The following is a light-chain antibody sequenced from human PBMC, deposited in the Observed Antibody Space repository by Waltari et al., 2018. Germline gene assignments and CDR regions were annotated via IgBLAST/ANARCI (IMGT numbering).Light chain of an antibody. CDR2: AAS. J-gene: IGKJ3*01. Sequence: DSVLTQSPATLSLSPGERATLSCRASESVRNSALAWYQQKHGQAPRFLIYAASSRATGIPDRFSGSGSGTDFILTISRLEPEDFGVYYCQQYGSSPFTFGPGTRLDI. CDR3: QQYGSSPFT. CDR1: ESVRNSA. V-gene: IGKV3-20*01.